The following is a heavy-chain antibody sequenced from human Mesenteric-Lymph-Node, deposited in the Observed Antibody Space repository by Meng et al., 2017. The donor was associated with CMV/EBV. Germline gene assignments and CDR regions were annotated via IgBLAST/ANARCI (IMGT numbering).Heavy chain of an antibody. CDR2: IIPILGIA. CDR1: GGTFSSYA. J-gene: IGHJ4*02. D-gene: IGHD6-6*01. CDR3: ARGGSSSGEIDY. V-gene: IGHV1-69*10. Sequence: SVKVSCKASGGTFSSYAISWVRQAPGQGLEWMGGIIPILGIANYAQKFQGRVTITADKSTSTAYMELSSLRSEDTAVYYCARGGSSSGEIDYWGQGTLVTVSS.